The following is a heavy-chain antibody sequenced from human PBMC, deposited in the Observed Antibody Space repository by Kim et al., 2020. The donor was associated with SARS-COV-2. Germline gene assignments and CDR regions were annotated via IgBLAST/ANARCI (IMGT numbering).Heavy chain of an antibody. V-gene: IGHV4-34*01. CDR1: GGSFSGYY. J-gene: IGHJ4*02. Sequence: SETLSLTCAVYGGSFSGYYWSWIRQPPGKGLEWIGEINHSGSTNYNPSLKSRVTISVDTSKNQFSLKLSSVTAADTAVYYCARDHSSDYWGQGSQVTVSS. CDR3: ARDHSSDY. CDR2: INHSGST. D-gene: IGHD6-6*01.